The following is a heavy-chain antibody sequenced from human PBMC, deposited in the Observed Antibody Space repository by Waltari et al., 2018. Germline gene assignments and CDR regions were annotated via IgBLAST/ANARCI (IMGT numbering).Heavy chain of an antibody. CDR2: ISYDGSNK. V-gene: IGHV3-30-3*01. J-gene: IGHJ4*02. Sequence: QVQLVESGGGVVKPGRSLRLSCAASGFTFSSYAMHWVRQATGKGLEVVAVISYDGSNKYSAASVKGPFTISRDNSKNTLYLQMNSLRAEDTAVYYCARDSASGSYYVCDYWGQGTLVTVSS. D-gene: IGHD1-26*01. CDR3: ARDSASGSYYVCDY. CDR1: GFTFSSYA.